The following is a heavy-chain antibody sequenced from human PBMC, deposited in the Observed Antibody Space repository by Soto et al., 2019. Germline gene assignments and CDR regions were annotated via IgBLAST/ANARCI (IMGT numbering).Heavy chain of an antibody. D-gene: IGHD2-2*01. CDR2: ISGSGGST. Sequence: GGSLRLSCAASGFTFSSYAMSWVRQAPGKGLEWVSAISGSGGSTYYADSVKGRFTISRDNSKNALYLQMNSLRAEDTAVYYCAKDQEEMATMGCYGYWGQGTLVTVSS. J-gene: IGHJ4*02. CDR3: AKDQEEMATMGCYGY. V-gene: IGHV3-23*01. CDR1: GFTFSSYA.